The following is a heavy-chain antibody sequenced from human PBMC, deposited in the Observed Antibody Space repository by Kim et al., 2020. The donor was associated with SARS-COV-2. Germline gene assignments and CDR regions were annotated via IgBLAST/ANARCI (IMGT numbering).Heavy chain of an antibody. Sequence: DAVRDRLTISRDNSKTTLYLQMNSLRAEETAVYYCARDRQDYYGSGTYYIDWGQGTLVTVSS. D-gene: IGHD3-10*01. V-gene: IGHV3-30*07. CDR3: ARDRQDYYGSGTYYID. J-gene: IGHJ4*02.